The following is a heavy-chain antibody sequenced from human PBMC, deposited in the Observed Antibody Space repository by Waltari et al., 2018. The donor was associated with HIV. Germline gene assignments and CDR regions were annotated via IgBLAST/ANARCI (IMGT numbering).Heavy chain of an antibody. CDR1: GFIFGMYV. J-gene: IGHJ4*02. V-gene: IGHV3-9*01. CDR2: INSFSGII. Sequence: VDLVKFGGGLVQVGGCLRVACVGCGFIFGMYVMYWVRQGPGKGLQWVASINSFSGIIAYSASVNVRFTISRDNAKSSLYLQMNNLKPEDTALYYCAKDIGFLTHPDSGADSWGRGTLVTVTS. CDR3: AKDIGFLTHPDSGADS. D-gene: IGHD2-15*01.